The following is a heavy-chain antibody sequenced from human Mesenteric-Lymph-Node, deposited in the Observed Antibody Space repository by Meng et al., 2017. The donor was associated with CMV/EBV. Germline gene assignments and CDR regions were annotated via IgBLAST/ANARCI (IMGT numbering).Heavy chain of an antibody. J-gene: IGHJ3*02. CDR3: ATIYTSGDAFDI. D-gene: IGHD3-10*01. V-gene: IGHV3-21*01. CDR1: GFTFSSYS. Sequence: CAASGFTFSSYSMNWVRQAPGKGLEWVSSISSSSSYIYYADSVKGRFTISRDNAKNSLYLQMNSLRAEDTAVYYCATIYTSGDAFDIWGQGTMVTVSS. CDR2: ISSSSSYI.